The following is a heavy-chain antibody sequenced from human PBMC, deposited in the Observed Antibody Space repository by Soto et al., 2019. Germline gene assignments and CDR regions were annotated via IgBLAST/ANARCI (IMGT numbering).Heavy chain of an antibody. D-gene: IGHD3-10*01. CDR1: GGSFSGYY. J-gene: IGHJ4*02. Sequence: SETLSLTCAVYGGSFSGYYWSWIRQPPGKGLEWIGEINHSGSTNYNPSLKSRVTISVDTSKNQFSLKLSSVTAADTAVYYCASNRITMVRGVIITGYYFDYWGQGTLVTVSS. CDR2: INHSGST. CDR3: ASNRITMVRGVIITGYYFDY. V-gene: IGHV4-34*01.